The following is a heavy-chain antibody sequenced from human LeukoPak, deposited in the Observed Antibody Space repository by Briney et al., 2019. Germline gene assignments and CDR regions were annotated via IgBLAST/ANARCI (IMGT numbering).Heavy chain of an antibody. CDR1: GGSVSSTAYY. Sequence: PSETLSLTCTVSGGSVSSTAYYWGWIRQTPGKGLESIGNAYVNGHTYYNPSLKSRVTIVVDTSKNEFSLKLSSVTAADTAVYYCARLGGYNLSRNAFDIWGRGTLVTVSS. CDR3: ARLGGYNLSRNAFDI. V-gene: IGHV4-39*01. CDR2: AYVNGHT. J-gene: IGHJ3*02. D-gene: IGHD5-24*01.